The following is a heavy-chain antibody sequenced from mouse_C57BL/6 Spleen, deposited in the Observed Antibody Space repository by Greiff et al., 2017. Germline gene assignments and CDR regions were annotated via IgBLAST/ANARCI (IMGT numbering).Heavy chain of an antibody. D-gene: IGHD2-1*01. Sequence: QVHVKQSGPELVKPGASVKLSCKASGYTFTSYDINWVKQRPGQGLEWIGWIYPRDGSTKYNEKFKGKATLTVDTSSSTAYMELHSLTSEDSAVYFCARRGTFYPDAYWGQGTLVTVSA. CDR1: GYTFTSYD. J-gene: IGHJ3*01. CDR2: IYPRDGST. V-gene: IGHV1-85*01. CDR3: ARRGTFYPDAY.